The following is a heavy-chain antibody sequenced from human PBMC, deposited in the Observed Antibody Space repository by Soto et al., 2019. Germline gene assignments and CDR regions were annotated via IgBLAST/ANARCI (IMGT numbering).Heavy chain of an antibody. CDR2: ITWNSNNI. D-gene: IGHD3-10*01. V-gene: IGHV3-9*01. J-gene: IGHJ4*02. CDR1: GFTFDDYA. CDR3: AKVDYYGTTSLYFDY. Sequence: EVQLVESGGGLVQPGGSLRLACAASGFTFDDYAMYWVRQAPGKGLEWVSHITWNSNNIAYADSVRGRFTISRDNAKNLVYLQMNSLRAEDTAFYYCAKVDYYGTTSLYFDYWGQGTLVTVSS.